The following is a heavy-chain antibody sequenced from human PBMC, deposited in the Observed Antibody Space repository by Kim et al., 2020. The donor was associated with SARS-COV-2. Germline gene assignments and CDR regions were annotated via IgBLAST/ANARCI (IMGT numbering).Heavy chain of an antibody. CDR3: ARVDCSSTSCYRYSASAFDI. V-gene: IGHV1-69*04. CDR1: GCTFSSYA. J-gene: IGHJ3*02. Sequence: SVKVSCKASGCTFSSYAISWVRQAPGQGLEWMGRIIPILGIANYAQKFQGRVTITADKSTSTAYMELSSLRSEDTAVYYCARVDCSSTSCYRYSASAFDIWGQGTMVTVSS. D-gene: IGHD2-2*01. CDR2: IIPILGIA.